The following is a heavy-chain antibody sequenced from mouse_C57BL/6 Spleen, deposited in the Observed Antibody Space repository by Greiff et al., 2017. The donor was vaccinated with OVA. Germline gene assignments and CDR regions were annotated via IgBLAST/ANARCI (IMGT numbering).Heavy chain of an antibody. D-gene: IGHD2-4*01. J-gene: IGHJ4*01. CDR1: GYTFTSYW. V-gene: IGHV1-59*01. CDR3: ARGGDYDPSYAMDY. Sequence: QVQLQQPGAELVRPGTSVKLSCKASGYTFTSYWMHWVKQRPGQGLEWIGVIDPSDSYTNYNQKFKGKATLTVDTSSSTAYMQLSSLTSEDSAVYYCARGGDYDPSYAMDYWGQGTSVTVSS. CDR2: IDPSDSYT.